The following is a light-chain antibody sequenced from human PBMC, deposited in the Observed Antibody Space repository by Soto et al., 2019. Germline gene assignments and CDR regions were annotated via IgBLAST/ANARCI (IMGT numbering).Light chain of an antibody. J-gene: IGLJ1*01. CDR1: SSDVGGYNY. CDR2: EVS. Sequence: QSALTQPPSASGSPGQSVTISCTGTSSDVGGYNYVTWYQQHPGKAPKLIISEVSKRPSGVPDRFSGSKSGNTASLTVSGLRAEDEADYYCTSHAGSNNYVFGTGTKLTVL. CDR3: TSHAGSNNYV. V-gene: IGLV2-8*01.